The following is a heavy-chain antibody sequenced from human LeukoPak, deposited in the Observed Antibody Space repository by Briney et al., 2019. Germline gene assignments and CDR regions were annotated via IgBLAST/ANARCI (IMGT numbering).Heavy chain of an antibody. J-gene: IGHJ4*02. CDR2: IRSSGSST. V-gene: IGHV3-48*03. Sequence: PGGSLRLSCVASGFTFSDYEMNWVRQAPGKGLEWVSYIRSSGSSTHYADSVQGRFTISRDNAKNSLYLQMNSLRAEDTALYYCARLRDIVVVPAAIDYWGQGTLVTVSS. CDR1: GFTFSDYE. D-gene: IGHD2-2*02. CDR3: ARLRDIVVVPAAIDY.